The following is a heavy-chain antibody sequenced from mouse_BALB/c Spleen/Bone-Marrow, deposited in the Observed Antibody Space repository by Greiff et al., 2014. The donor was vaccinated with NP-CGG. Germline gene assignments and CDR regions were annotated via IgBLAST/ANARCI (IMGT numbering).Heavy chain of an antibody. V-gene: IGHV1-54*01. CDR1: GYAFTNYL. Sequence: VQLVESGAELVRPGTSVRVSCKASGYAFTNYLIEWVKQRPGQGLEWTGVINPGSGGTNYNEKFKGKATLNADKSSSTAYMQLSSLTSDDSAVYFCARWDYAMDYWGQGTSVTVSS. CDR3: ARWDYAMDY. CDR2: INPGSGGT. J-gene: IGHJ4*01.